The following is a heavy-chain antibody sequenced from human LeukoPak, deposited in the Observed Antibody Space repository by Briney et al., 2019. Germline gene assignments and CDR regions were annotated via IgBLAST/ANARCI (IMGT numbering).Heavy chain of an antibody. Sequence: SGGSLRLSCSASGXTFSSYAMCWVRQAPGKGLEYVSPITCDGLTTHYAASVKGSFTISRANSRNTLFLHMSSLKPEATAFYYCVKASTAAPGGHNGMDGWGQGTTVTVSS. CDR2: ITCDGLTT. CDR3: VKASTAAPGGHNGMDG. V-gene: IGHV3-64D*09. D-gene: IGHD6-13*01. J-gene: IGHJ6*02. CDR1: GXTFSSYA.